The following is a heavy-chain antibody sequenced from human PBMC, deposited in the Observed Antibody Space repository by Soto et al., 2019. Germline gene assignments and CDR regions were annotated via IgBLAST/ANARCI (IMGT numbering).Heavy chain of an antibody. D-gene: IGHD6-6*01. Sequence: SETLSLTCTVSGGSISSGDYYCVWVRQPPGKGLEYVGYAHYTGSANYKPSLRSRVTISVDTSKNQFSLKLTSVSAADTAVYYCARGSSPSGRGDVWGQGTTVTVSS. CDR3: ARGSSPSGRGDV. V-gene: IGHV4-61*08. J-gene: IGHJ6*02. CDR2: AHYTGSA. CDR1: GGSISSGDYY.